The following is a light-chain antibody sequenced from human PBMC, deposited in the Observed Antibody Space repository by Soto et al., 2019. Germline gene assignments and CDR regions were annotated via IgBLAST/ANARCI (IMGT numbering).Light chain of an antibody. V-gene: IGLV1-40*01. CDR3: QSCDRTLSCLVV. Sequence: QSVLTQPPSVSGAPGQRVTISCTGSSSKIGAGYDVHWYQHLLGTAPKLLIYDNTNRPSGVPGRFSGSKSGTSASLTITGLQDEDEADYYCQSCDRTLSCLVVFGGGTKVTVL. CDR1: SSKIGAGYD. J-gene: IGLJ2*01. CDR2: DNT.